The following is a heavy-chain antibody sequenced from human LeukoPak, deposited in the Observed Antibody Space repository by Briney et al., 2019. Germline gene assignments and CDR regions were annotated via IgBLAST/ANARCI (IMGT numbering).Heavy chain of an antibody. Sequence: PGGSLRLSCAASGFTFDDHDMHWVRQAPGKGLEWVSGITWDSGITGYADSVKGRFTISRNNAKNSLYLQMNNLRDEDTAVYYCAKNHVTVPNGDWFGPWGQGTLVTVSS. V-gene: IGHV3-9*01. D-gene: IGHD4-11*01. J-gene: IGHJ5*02. CDR2: ITWDSGIT. CDR1: GFTFDDHD. CDR3: AKNHVTVPNGDWFGP.